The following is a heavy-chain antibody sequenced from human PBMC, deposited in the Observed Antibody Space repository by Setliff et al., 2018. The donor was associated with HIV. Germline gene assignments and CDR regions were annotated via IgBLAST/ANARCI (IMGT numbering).Heavy chain of an antibody. CDR3: VRQAWHSGRNGYFAGY. CDR1: GASINTINHL. CDR2: VYFTGDA. J-gene: IGHJ4*02. D-gene: IGHD2-15*01. Sequence: PSETLSLTCAVSGASINTINHLWDWIRQPPGKGLEWVGSVYFTGDAYYNPSLKSRVTLSVDTSKNLFSLELRSVTAADTAVYYCVRQAWHSGRNGYFAGYWGQGTLVTVSS. V-gene: IGHV4-39*01.